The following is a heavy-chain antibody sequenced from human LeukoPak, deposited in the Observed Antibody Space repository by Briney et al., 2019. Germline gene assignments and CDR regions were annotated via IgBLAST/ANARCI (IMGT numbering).Heavy chain of an antibody. V-gene: IGHV3-7*01. CDR2: IKQGGSEK. J-gene: IGHJ4*02. D-gene: IGHD3-10*01. CDR1: GFTVSSNY. CDR3: ARDKGGMVPFDY. Sequence: PGGSPRLSCAASGFTVSSNYMSWVRQAPGKGLEWVANIKQGGSEKNYVDSVKGRFTIARDDAKNSLYLQMNSLRAEDTAVYFCARDKGGMVPFDYWGQGTLVTVSS.